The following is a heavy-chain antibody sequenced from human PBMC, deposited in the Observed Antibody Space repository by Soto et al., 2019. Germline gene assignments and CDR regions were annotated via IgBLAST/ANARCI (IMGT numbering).Heavy chain of an antibody. V-gene: IGHV4-34*01. J-gene: IGHJ5*02. CDR1: GGSFSGYY. D-gene: IGHD1-20*01. Sequence: SETLSLTCAVYGGSFSGYYWSWIRQPPGKGLEWIGEINHSGSTNYNPSLKSRVTISVDTSKNQFSLKLSSVTAADTAVYYCARPWGITGTTGWFDPWGQGTLVTVSS. CDR2: INHSGST. CDR3: ARPWGITGTTGWFDP.